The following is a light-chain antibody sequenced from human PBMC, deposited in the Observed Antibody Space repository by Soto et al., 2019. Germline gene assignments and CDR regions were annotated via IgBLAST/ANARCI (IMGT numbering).Light chain of an antibody. CDR2: DVS. Sequence: QSALTQPRSVSGSPGQSVIISCTGTSSDVGGHNFVSWYQHHPGKAPKLMIYDVSKRPSGVPDRFSGSKSGNTASLTISGLQAEDEADYCCCSYAGSYTWVFGGGTKLTV. V-gene: IGLV2-11*01. CDR3: CSYAGSYTWV. J-gene: IGLJ3*02. CDR1: SSDVGGHNF.